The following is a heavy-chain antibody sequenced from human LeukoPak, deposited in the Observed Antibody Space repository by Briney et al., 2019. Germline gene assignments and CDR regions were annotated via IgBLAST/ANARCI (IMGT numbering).Heavy chain of an antibody. CDR2: IREERGQE. V-gene: IGHV3-7*03. D-gene: IGHD5-18*01. CDR3: ASLDTAKQPLANH. Sequence: GGSLRLSCVASGLTVSNHWMSRVRQAPGRGLEWVANIREERGQEYYVDSVKGRFTISKNSAKNSLYLRMNTLRVEDTAMYYCASLDTAKQPLANHWGQGTLVTVSS. CDR1: GLTVSNHW. J-gene: IGHJ5*02.